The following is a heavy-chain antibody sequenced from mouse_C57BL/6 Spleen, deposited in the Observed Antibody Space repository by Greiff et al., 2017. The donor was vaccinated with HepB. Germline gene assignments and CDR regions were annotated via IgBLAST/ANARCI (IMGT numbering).Heavy chain of an antibody. CDR2: IDPNSGGT. D-gene: IGHD2-4*01. CDR1: GYTFTSYW. J-gene: IGHJ2*01. Sequence: QVQLQQPGAELVKPGASVKLSCKASGYTFTSYWMHWVKQRPGRGLEWIGRIDPNSGGTKYNEKFKSKATLTVDKPSSTAYMQLSSLTSEDSAVYYCAREEEVYYDDGGVFDYWGQGTTLTVSS. V-gene: IGHV1-72*01. CDR3: AREEEVYYDDGGVFDY.